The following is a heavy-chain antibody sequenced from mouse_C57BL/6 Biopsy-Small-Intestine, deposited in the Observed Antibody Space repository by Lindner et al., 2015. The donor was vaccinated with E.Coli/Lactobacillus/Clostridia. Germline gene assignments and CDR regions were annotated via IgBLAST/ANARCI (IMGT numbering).Heavy chain of an antibody. CDR1: GYVFNTYW. CDR2: IYPRSGNT. CDR3: AGRNTNYVDY. D-gene: IGHD5-2*01. V-gene: IGHV1-80*01. Sequence: VQLQESGAELVKPGASVKISCKASGYVFNTYWMNWVKQRTGQGLEWIGEIYPRSGNTYYNEKFKGKATLTADKSSSTAYMQVSSLTSEDSAVYFCAGRNTNYVDYWGQGTTLTVSS. J-gene: IGHJ2*01.